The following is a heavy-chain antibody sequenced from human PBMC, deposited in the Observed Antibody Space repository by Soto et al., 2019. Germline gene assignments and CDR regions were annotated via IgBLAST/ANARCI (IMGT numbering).Heavy chain of an antibody. D-gene: IGHD2-15*01. CDR2: INHNRRT. V-gene: IGHV4-34*02. Sequence: QVQLQQWGAGLLKPSETLSLTCAVFGGSSSSHNWNWIRQSAGKGLEWIGEINHNRRTTYNPSLKCRVSILFDTSKNQYSLNLNSLTAADTALYFCARGRRHCSGGSCSQTKTFDRWGQGTQVTVSS. CDR1: GGSSSSHN. J-gene: IGHJ4*02. CDR3: ARGRRHCSGGSCSQTKTFDR.